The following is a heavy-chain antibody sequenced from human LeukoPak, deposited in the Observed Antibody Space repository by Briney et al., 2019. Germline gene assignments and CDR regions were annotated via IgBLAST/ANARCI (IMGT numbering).Heavy chain of an antibody. CDR1: GFTFSSYS. J-gene: IGHJ4*02. D-gene: IGHD6-13*01. V-gene: IGHV3-21*01. Sequence: PGGSLRLSCAASGFTFSSYSMNWVRQAPGKGLEWVSSISSSSYIYYADSVKGRFTISRDNAKNSLYLQMNSLRAEDTAVYYCASRYSSSTYFDYWGQGTLVTVSS. CDR3: ASRYSSSTYFDY. CDR2: ISSSSYI.